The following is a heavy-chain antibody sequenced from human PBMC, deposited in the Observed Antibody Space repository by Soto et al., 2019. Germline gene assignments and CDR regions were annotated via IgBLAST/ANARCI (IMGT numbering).Heavy chain of an antibody. CDR3: AREHCRGGSCYRNWFDP. J-gene: IGHJ5*02. Sequence: PSETLSLTCTVSGGSISSYYWSWIRQPPGKGLEWIGYIYYSGSTNYNPSIKSRVTISVDTSKNQFSLKLSSVTAADTAVYYCAREHCRGGSCYRNWFDPWGQGTLVTVSS. D-gene: IGHD2-15*01. V-gene: IGHV4-59*01. CDR1: GGSISSYY. CDR2: IYYSGST.